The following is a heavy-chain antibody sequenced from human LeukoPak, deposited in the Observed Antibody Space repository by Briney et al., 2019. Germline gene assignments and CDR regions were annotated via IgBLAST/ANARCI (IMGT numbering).Heavy chain of an antibody. D-gene: IGHD3-3*01. V-gene: IGHV3-48*04. CDR1: GFTFSSYS. J-gene: IGHJ4*02. CDR3: ARVAMYYDFWSGYRTTYFDY. CDR2: ISSSSSTI. Sequence: PGGSLRLSCAASGFTFSSYSMNWVRQAPGKVLEWVSYISSSSSTIYYADSVKGRFTISRDNAKNSLYLQMNSLRAEDTAVYYCARVAMYYDFWSGYRTTYFDYWGQGTLVTVSS.